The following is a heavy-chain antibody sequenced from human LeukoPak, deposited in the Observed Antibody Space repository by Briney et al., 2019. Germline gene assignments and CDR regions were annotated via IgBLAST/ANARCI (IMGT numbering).Heavy chain of an antibody. D-gene: IGHD6-19*01. CDR1: GGSFSGYY. Sequence: PSETLSLTCAVYGGSFSGYYWSWIRQPPRKGLEWMGEINHSGCTNYNPALKSRVTISVDTSKNQFSLNLSSVTAADTAVYNCARGAYSSGWYSATNHFDYWGQGTLVTVSS. CDR3: ARGAYSSGWYSATNHFDY. CDR2: INHSGCT. J-gene: IGHJ4*02. V-gene: IGHV4-34*01.